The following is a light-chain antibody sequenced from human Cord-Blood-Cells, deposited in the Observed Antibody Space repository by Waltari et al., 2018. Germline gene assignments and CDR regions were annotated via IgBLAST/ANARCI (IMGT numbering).Light chain of an antibody. CDR2: LNSDGSH. CDR1: SGHSSYA. V-gene: IGLV4-69*01. CDR3: QTWGTGIQV. Sequence: QLLLTQSPSASASLGSSVKLTCTLSSGHSSYAIAWHQQQPEKGPRYLMKLNSDGSHSKGDGIPDRFSGSSSGAERYLTISSLQSEDEADYYCQTWGTGIQVFGGGNKLTVL. J-gene: IGLJ3*02.